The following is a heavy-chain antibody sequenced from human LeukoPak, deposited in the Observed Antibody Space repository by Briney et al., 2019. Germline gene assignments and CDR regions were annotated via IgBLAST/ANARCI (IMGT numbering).Heavy chain of an antibody. J-gene: IGHJ5*02. D-gene: IGHD2-2*01. CDR2: IYYSGGT. Sequence: PSETLSLTCTVSGGSISSYYWSWIRQPPAKELEWFGDIYYSGGTNYNPSPKSRVTISVDTPKNQSCLKLSSVSAADTAVYYCARYPDIVVVPGATRIGFDPWGQGTPVTVSS. CDR1: GGSISSYY. CDR3: ARYPDIVVVPGATRIGFDP. V-gene: IGHV4-59*01.